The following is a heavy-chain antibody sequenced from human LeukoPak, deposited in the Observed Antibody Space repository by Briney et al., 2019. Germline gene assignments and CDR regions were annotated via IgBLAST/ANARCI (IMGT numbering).Heavy chain of an antibody. D-gene: IGHD2-15*01. J-gene: IGHJ4*02. CDR3: ARRVAINPKYCVDS. Sequence: PSETLSLTCTVSSGFISSYYLSWIRQPPGKGLEWIGYIFNKGATKYNPSLESRVTISLDTSKNQFSLKLNYVTATDTAVYYFARRVAINPKYCVDSWGQGTLVTASS. CDR2: IFNKGAT. V-gene: IGHV4-59*08. CDR1: SGFISSYY.